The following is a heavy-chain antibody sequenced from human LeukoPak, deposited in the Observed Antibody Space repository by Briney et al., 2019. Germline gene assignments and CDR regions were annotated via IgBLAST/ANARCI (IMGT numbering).Heavy chain of an antibody. CDR2: ISSSSSTI. D-gene: IGHD6-13*01. CDR3: AKSRAAATTLLFDY. J-gene: IGHJ4*02. Sequence: GGSLRLSCAASGFTFSSYSMNWVRQAPGKGLEWVSYISSSSSTIYYADSVKGRFTISRDNSKNTLYLQMNSLRAEDTAIYYCAKSRAAATTLLFDYWGQGTLVTVSP. CDR1: GFTFSSYS. V-gene: IGHV3-48*01.